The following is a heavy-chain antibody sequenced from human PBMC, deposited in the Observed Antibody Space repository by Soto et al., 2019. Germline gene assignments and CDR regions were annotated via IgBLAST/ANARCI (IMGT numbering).Heavy chain of an antibody. Sequence: SETLSLTCSVSGASISNSYWSWIRQHPGKGLEWIGYIYYSGSTNYSPSLKSRVTISVDTSKKQFSLKLSSVTAADTAVYYCARSERSGYYWEGREWGEYYFDYWGQGALVTVSS. CDR3: ARSERSGYYWEGREWGEYYFDY. CDR2: IYYSGST. J-gene: IGHJ4*02. D-gene: IGHD3-22*01. CDR1: GASISNSY. V-gene: IGHV4-59*01.